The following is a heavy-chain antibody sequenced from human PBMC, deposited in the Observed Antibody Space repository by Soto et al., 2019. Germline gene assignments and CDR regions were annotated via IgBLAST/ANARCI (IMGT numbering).Heavy chain of an antibody. D-gene: IGHD1-26*01. V-gene: IGHV3-48*02. CDR2: ISSSSSTI. J-gene: IGHJ5*02. Sequence: EVQLVESGGGLVQPGGSLRLSCAASGCTFSSYSMNWVRQAPGKGLEWVSYISSSSSTIYYADSVKGRFTISRYNAKNSLYMQMNSLRDEDTGVYYCAREGGNLNWFDPWGQGTLVTVSS. CDR1: GCTFSSYS. CDR3: AREGGNLNWFDP.